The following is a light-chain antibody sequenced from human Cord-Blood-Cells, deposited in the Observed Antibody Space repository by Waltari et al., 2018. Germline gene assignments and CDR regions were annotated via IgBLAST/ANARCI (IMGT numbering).Light chain of an antibody. J-gene: IGKJ1*01. CDR1: QSISSY. Sequence: IEMTQSPSCLSASVGDRVPITCRASQSISSYLNWYQQKPGKAPKLLIYAASSLQSGVPSRFSGIGSGTDFTLTISSLQPEDFATYYCQQSYSTPWTFGQGTKVEIK. CDR3: QQSYSTPWT. V-gene: IGKV1-39*01. CDR2: AAS.